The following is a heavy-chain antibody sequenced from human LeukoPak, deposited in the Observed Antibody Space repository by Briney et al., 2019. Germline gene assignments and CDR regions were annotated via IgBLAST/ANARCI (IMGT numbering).Heavy chain of an antibody. CDR2: IWHDGSHK. J-gene: IGHJ4*01. Sequence: PGGSLRLSCAASGFAFNTYAMHWVRQAPGKGLEWVTLIWHDGSHKFYIDSVRGRFTISRDNSKNTVYLQMNGLRAEDTAVYYCAREIFGSGSVPDFCAHVTLVTVSS. CDR3: AREIFGSGSVPDF. V-gene: IGHV3-33*01. CDR1: GFAFNTYA. D-gene: IGHD3-10*01.